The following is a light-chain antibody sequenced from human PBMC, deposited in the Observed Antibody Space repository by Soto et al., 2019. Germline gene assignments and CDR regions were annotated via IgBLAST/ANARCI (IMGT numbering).Light chain of an antibody. V-gene: IGKV1-5*03. CDR1: QSISTW. J-gene: IGKJ1*01. CDR2: KAS. Sequence: DLHMTHSPSTLSASFGYTVTITCRASQSISTWLAWYQQKPGRAPNLLIYKASSLKSGVPSRFSGSGSGTEFTLTISSLQPDDFATYYCQKYNSYSRTFGQGTKVDIK. CDR3: QKYNSYSRT.